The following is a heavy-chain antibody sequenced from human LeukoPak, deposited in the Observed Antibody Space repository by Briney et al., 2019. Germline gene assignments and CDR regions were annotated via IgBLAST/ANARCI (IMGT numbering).Heavy chain of an antibody. V-gene: IGHV4-4*02. D-gene: IGHD6-19*01. Sequence: SGTLSLTCAVSGGSISSSNWWSWVRQPPGKGLEWIGEIYHSGSTNYNPSLKSRVTISVDTSKNQFSLKLSSVTAADTAVYYCARFSSGWYSGGDWGQGTLVTVSS. J-gene: IGHJ4*02. CDR3: ARFSSGWYSGGD. CDR1: GGSISSSNW. CDR2: IYHSGST.